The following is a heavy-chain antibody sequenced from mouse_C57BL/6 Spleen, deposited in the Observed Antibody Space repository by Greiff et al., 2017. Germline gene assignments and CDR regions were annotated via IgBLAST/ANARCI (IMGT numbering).Heavy chain of an antibody. CDR2: IHPNSGST. J-gene: IGHJ4*01. CDR1: GYTFTSYW. D-gene: IGHD1-1*01. Sequence: QVQLQQPGAELVKPGASVKLSCKASGYTFTSYWMPWVKQRPGQGLEWIGMIHPNSGSTNYNEKFKSKATLTVDKSSSTAYMQLSSLTSEDSAVYYCAIVATDYYAMDYWGQGTSVTVSS. CDR3: AIVATDYYAMDY. V-gene: IGHV1-64*01.